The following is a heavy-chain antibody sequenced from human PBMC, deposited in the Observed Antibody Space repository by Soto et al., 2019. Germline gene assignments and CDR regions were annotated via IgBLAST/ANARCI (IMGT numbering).Heavy chain of an antibody. D-gene: IGHD5-12*01. CDR2: IWYDGTTK. CDR3: ARDVDRTSHLNWFDP. CDR1: GFSLSGYG. J-gene: IGHJ5*02. Sequence: QVQLVESGGGVVQPGRSLRLSCEVSGFSLSGYGMHWVRQAPGKGLDWVAVIWYDGTTKNYADSVKGRFTISRDSSKKTVYLQMDSLKVEDTAVYYCARDVDRTSHLNWFDPWGQGAMVTVSS. V-gene: IGHV3-33*01.